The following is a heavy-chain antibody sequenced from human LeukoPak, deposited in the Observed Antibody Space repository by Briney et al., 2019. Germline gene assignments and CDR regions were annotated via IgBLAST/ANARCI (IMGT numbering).Heavy chain of an antibody. CDR3: ARGPGGPYYYYYYMDV. V-gene: IGHV3-13*01. J-gene: IGHJ6*03. CDR2: IGTAGET. Sequence: GGSLRLSCAASGFTFSSYDIHCVRQATGKGLAWVSAIGTAGETYYPGSVKGRFTISRENAKNSLYLQMNSLRAGDTAVYYCARGPGGPYYYYYYMDVWGKGTTVTVSS. CDR1: GFTFSSYD. D-gene: IGHD4-23*01.